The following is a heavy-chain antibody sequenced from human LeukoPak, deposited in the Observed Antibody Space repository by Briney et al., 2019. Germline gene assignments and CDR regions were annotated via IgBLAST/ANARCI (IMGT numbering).Heavy chain of an antibody. CDR3: ARDAPIGYSGYDSGDFDY. CDR1: GYTFTSYA. J-gene: IGHJ4*02. D-gene: IGHD5-12*01. CDR2: INTNTGNP. Sequence: ASVKVSCKASGYTFTSYAMNWVRQAPGQGLEWMGWINTNTGNPTYAQGFTGRFIFSLDTSVSTAYLQISSLKAEDTAVYYCARDAPIGYSGYDSGDFDYWGQGTLVTVSS. V-gene: IGHV7-4-1*02.